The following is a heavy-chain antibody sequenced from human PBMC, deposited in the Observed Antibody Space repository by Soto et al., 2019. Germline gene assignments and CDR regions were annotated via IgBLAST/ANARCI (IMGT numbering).Heavy chain of an antibody. Sequence: QVQLVESGGGVVQPGRSLRLSCAAAGFTFSSYAMHWVRQAPGKGLEWVAVISYDGSNKYYADSVKGRFTISRDKSKNTLYLQMNSLRAEDTAVYYCARDGIGSTYYYDSSGYYSPNFDYWGQGTLVTVSS. J-gene: IGHJ4*02. CDR2: ISYDGSNK. D-gene: IGHD3-22*01. V-gene: IGHV3-30-3*01. CDR3: ARDGIGSTYYYDSSGYYSPNFDY. CDR1: GFTFSSYA.